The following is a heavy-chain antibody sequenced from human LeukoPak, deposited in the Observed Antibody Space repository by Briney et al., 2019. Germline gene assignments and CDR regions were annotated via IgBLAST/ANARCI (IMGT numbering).Heavy chain of an antibody. Sequence: PSETLSLTCTVSGGSISSGDYYWSWIRQPPGKGLEWIGYIYYRGSTNYNPSLKSRVTISVDTSKNQFPLKLSSVTAADTAVYYCARLKKDTAMVTSDAFDIWGQGTMVTVSS. J-gene: IGHJ3*02. V-gene: IGHV4-61*08. CDR2: IYYRGST. CDR1: GGSISSGDYY. D-gene: IGHD5-18*01. CDR3: ARLKKDTAMVTSDAFDI.